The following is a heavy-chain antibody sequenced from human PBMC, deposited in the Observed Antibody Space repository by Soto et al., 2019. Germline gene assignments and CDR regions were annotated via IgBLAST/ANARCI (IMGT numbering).Heavy chain of an antibody. J-gene: IGHJ6*02. D-gene: IGHD6-6*01. CDR2: IYYSGST. V-gene: IGHV4-61*01. CDR3: ARDNSSSTNYYYYYGMDV. CDR1: GGSVSSGSYF. Sequence: QVQLQESGPGLVKPSETLSLTCTVSGGSVSSGSYFWSWIRQPPGKGLEWIGYIYYSGSTNYNPSLKSRVTISVDTSKNQFSLKLSSVTAADTAVYYCARDNSSSTNYYYYYGMDVWGQGTTVTVSS.